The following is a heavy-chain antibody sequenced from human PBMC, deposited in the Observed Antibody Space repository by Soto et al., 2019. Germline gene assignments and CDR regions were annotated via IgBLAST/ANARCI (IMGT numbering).Heavy chain of an antibody. J-gene: IGHJ4*02. D-gene: IGHD2-21*02. V-gene: IGHV3-9*01. CDR2: INQSSGSI. Sequence: VQLVESGGGLVQPGRSLRLSCAASGFTVDDYGMHWVRQAPGKGLEWVSGINQSSGSIDYADSVKGRFTISRDNAKNSLYLQMSSLRAEDTAFYYCAKEEGRLVVTGNFDYWGQGTLVTVSS. CDR1: GFTVDDYG. CDR3: AKEEGRLVVTGNFDY.